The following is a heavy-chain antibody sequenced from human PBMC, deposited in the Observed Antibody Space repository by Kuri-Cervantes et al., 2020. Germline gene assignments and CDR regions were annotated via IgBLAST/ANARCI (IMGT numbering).Heavy chain of an antibody. CDR2: IYHRGST. D-gene: IGHD4-17*01. Sequence: SETLSLTCAVYGGSISGYYWTWIRQPPGKGLEWIGDIYHRGSTNYNPSLKSRVTISVDTSKNQFSLKLSSVTAADTAVYYCARRTVTTGDDAFDIWGQGTMVTVSS. CDR3: ARRTVTTGDDAFDI. J-gene: IGHJ3*02. V-gene: IGHV4-34*01. CDR1: GGSISGYY.